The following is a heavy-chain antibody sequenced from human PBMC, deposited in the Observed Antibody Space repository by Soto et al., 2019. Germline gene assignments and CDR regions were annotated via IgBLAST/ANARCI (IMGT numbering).Heavy chain of an antibody. Sequence: QVQLVQSGAEVKKPGASVKVSCKASGYTFTSYYMHWVRQAPAQGLEWMGIINPSGGSTSYAQKFQGRVTMTRDTSTSTVYMELSSLRSEDTAVYYCARVGYSGYDSGWILDYWGQGTLVTVSS. CDR2: INPSGGST. CDR3: ARVGYSGYDSGWILDY. D-gene: IGHD5-12*01. V-gene: IGHV1-46*03. CDR1: GYTFTSYY. J-gene: IGHJ4*02.